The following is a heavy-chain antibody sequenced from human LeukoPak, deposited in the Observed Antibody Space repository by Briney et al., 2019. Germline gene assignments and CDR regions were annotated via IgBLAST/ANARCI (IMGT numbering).Heavy chain of an antibody. CDR1: GFTFSSYA. V-gene: IGHV3-23*01. J-gene: IGHJ6*02. CDR3: AKGIRDYYYGMDV. Sequence: GGSLRLSCAASGFTFSSYAMSWDRQAPGKGLEWVSAISGSGGSTYYADSVKGRFTISRDNSKNTLYLQMNSLRAEDTAVYYCAKGIRDYYYGMDVWGQGTTVTVSS. CDR2: ISGSGGST.